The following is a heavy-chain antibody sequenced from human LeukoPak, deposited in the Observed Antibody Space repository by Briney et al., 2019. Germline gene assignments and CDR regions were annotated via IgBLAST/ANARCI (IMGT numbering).Heavy chain of an antibody. J-gene: IGHJ6*03. V-gene: IGHV3-23*01. CDR1: GFTFNTYA. CDR2: ISYSGDTT. D-gene: IGHD1-26*01. Sequence: PGGSLRLSCAASGFTFNTYAMSWVRQAPGKGLEWVSTISYSGDTTYYADSVKGRFTISRDNSKNTLYLQMTSLRAEDTAVYYCAKPLYSGSYHIYYYYYMDVWGKGTTVTVSS. CDR3: AKPLYSGSYHIYYYYYMDV.